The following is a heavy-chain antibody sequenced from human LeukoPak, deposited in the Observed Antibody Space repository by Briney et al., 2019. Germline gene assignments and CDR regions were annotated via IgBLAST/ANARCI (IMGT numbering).Heavy chain of an antibody. D-gene: IGHD1-26*01. J-gene: IGHJ4*02. Sequence: KTSETLSLTCTVSGGSITSYYWSWIRQPPGKGLEWMGYIYYGGSTNSNPSLKGRLTMSLDTAQNQISLKLKSVTAADTAVYYCARDHNGYTGRYHFDYWGQGAQVTVSS. CDR2: IYYGGST. CDR3: ARDHNGYTGRYHFDY. CDR1: GGSITSYY. V-gene: IGHV4-59*01.